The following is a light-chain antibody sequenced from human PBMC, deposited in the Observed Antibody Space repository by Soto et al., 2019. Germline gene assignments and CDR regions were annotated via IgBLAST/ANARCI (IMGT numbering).Light chain of an antibody. CDR1: QSVSSN. CDR2: GAS. J-gene: IGKJ2*01. CDR3: QQYDNWPGT. V-gene: IGKV3-15*01. Sequence: ETVMTQSPATLSVSPGERATLSCRASQSVSSNLAWYQQKPGQAPRLLIYGASSRATGSPARFSGSGSGTEFTLTISNPQSEDFAVYYCQQYDNWPGTFGQGTKLEIK.